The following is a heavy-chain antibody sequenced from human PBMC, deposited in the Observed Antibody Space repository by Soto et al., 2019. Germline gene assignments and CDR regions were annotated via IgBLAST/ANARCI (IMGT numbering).Heavy chain of an antibody. D-gene: IGHD3-22*01. CDR1: GFTFSSYE. J-gene: IGHJ6*02. Sequence: GSLRLSCAASGFTFSSYEMNWVRQAPGKGLEWVSYISSSGSTIYYADSVKGRFTISRDNAKNSLYLQMNSLRAEDTAVYYCASPYYYDSSGYYDEYYYGMDVWGQGTKVTVSS. CDR3: ASPYYYDSSGYYDEYYYGMDV. CDR2: ISSSGSTI. V-gene: IGHV3-48*03.